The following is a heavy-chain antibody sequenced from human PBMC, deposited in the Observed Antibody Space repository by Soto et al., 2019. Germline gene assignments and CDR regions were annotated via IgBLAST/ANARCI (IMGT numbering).Heavy chain of an antibody. D-gene: IGHD2-15*01. CDR2: MNPHSGHA. CDR1: GYTFTSYD. J-gene: IGHJ4*02. CDR3: ARYGGQHT. V-gene: IGHV1-8*01. Sequence: QVHLVQSGAEVKKPGASVKVSCKASGYTFTSYDINWVRQAAGQGPEWMGYMNPHSGHAGYAEKFQDRVTITMDTSISTVYMEVRSLTSEDTAVYYCARYGGQHTWGQGTLVTVSS.